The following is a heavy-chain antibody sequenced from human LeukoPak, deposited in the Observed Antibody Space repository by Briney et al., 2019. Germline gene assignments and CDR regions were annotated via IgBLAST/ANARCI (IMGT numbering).Heavy chain of an antibody. V-gene: IGHV3-48*01. CDR1: GFTFSSYS. CDR2: ISSSSSTI. CDR3: ARDTFPHLAGHDY. Sequence: GGSLRLSCAASGFTFSSYSMNWVRQAPGKGLEWVSYISSSSSTIYYADSVKGRFTISRDNAKNSLYLQMNSLRAEDTAVYYCARDTFPHLAGHDYWGQGTLVTVSS. J-gene: IGHJ4*02. D-gene: IGHD6-19*01.